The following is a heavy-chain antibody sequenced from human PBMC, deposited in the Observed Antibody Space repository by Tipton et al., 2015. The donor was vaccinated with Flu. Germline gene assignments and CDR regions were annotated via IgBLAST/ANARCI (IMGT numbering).Heavy chain of an antibody. V-gene: IGHV4-34*01. D-gene: IGHD3-10*01. CDR3: ARGIMVRGVLITTPYQHFNGLDV. CDR1: GGSFSAYY. J-gene: IGHJ6*02. Sequence: TLSLTCAVYGGSFSAYYWSWIRRSPGKGLEWIGEITVGGSTNFNPSLKSRVTMSVDMSKNQFSLKVTSVTAADTAVYYCARGIMVRGVLITTPYQHFNGLDVWGQGTTVTVSS. CDR2: ITVGGST.